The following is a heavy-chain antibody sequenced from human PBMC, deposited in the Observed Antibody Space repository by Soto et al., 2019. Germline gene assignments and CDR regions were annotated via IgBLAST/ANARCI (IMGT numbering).Heavy chain of an antibody. CDR3: ATDGNIAVVTASFEY. CDR2: IHPRGGGT. D-gene: IGHD2-21*02. J-gene: IGHJ4*02. CDR1: GYTFNAYD. Sequence: QVQLVQSGAEVKKPGASWKVSWKPCGYTFNAYDLHWVRQAPGQALEWMGVIHPRGGGTTYAQKFLGRRTVTRYTSTTTAFMELSSLRSDDTAVYYCATDGNIAVVTASFEYWGQGTLVTVSS. V-gene: IGHV1-46*02.